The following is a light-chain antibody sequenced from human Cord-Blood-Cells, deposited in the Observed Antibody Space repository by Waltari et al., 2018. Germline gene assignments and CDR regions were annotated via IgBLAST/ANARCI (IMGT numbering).Light chain of an antibody. CDR2: DVS. CDR3: CSDAGSYTWV. J-gene: IGLJ3*02. Sequence: QSALTQPRSVSGSPGQAVTISCTGTSSDVGGYNYVSWYQQHPGKAPQLMIYDVSKRPSGVPGRFAGTKSGNTASLTISGRQAEDEADYYCCSDAGSYTWVFGGGTKLTVL. CDR1: SSDVGGYNY. V-gene: IGLV2-11*01.